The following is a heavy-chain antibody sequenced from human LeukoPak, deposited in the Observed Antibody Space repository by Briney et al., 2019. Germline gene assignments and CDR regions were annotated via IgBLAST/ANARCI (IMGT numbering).Heavy chain of an antibody. V-gene: IGHV1-8*01. Sequence: GASVKVSCKASGYTFTSYDINWVRQATGQGLEWMGWMNPNSGNTGYAQKFQGRVTMTRNTSISTAYMELCSLRSEDTAVYYCARLGYCSSTSCYTREPSDYWGQGTLVTVSS. D-gene: IGHD2-2*02. CDR3: ARLGYCSSTSCYTREPSDY. CDR1: GYTFTSYD. J-gene: IGHJ4*02. CDR2: MNPNSGNT.